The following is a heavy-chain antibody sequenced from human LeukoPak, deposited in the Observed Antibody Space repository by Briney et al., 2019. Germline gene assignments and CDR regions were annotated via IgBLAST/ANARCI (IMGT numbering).Heavy chain of an antibody. J-gene: IGHJ5*02. Sequence: GGSLRLSCDASGFGFSDSYMSWIRQAPGKGLEWISYISSGGKDIYYADSVKGRFTVSRDNTNNSLHLQMNSLRAEDTAVYYCARVFSGFYRFFNLWGQGTLVIVSS. V-gene: IGHV3-11*04. D-gene: IGHD2/OR15-2a*01. CDR1: GFGFSDSY. CDR2: ISSGGKDI. CDR3: ARVFSGFYRFFNL.